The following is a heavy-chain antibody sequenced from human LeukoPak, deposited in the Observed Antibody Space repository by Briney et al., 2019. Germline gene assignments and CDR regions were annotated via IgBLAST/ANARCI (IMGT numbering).Heavy chain of an antibody. CDR1: GGSISSSSYY. CDR2: IYYSGST. D-gene: IGHD2-2*01. J-gene: IGHJ4*02. CDR3: ARHVNQRLWGYYFDY. V-gene: IGHV4-39*01. Sequence: SETLSLTCTVSGGSISSSSYYWGWIRQPPGKGLEWIGSIYYSGSTYYNPSLKSRVTISVDTSKNQFSLKLSSVTAADTAVYYWARHVNQRLWGYYFDYWGQGTRVTVSS.